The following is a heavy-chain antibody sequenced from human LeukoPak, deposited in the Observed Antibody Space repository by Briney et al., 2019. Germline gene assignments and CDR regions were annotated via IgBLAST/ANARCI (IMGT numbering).Heavy chain of an antibody. CDR2: INPSGGST. D-gene: IGHD4-17*01. V-gene: IGHV1-46*01. CDR3: ATQPTVTTRQGYYYYGMDV. Sequence: ASVKASCKASGYTFTSYYMHWVRQAPGQGLEWMGIINPSGGSTSYAQKFQGRVTMTRDTSTSTVYMELSSLRSEDTAVYYCATQPTVTTRQGYYYYGMDVWGQGTTVTVSS. CDR1: GYTFTSYY. J-gene: IGHJ6*02.